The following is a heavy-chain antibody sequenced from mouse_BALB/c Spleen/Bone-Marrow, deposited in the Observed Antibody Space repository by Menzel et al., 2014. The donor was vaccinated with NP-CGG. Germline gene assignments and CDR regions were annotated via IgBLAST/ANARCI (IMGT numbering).Heavy chain of an antibody. Sequence: QVQLKESGAELVKPGASVKLSCKASGYTFTSYYMYWVKQRPGQGLEWIGGINPSNGGTNLNEKFKSKATLTVDKSSSTAYMQLSSLTSEDPAVYYCTRGDDYDEEFAYWGQGTLVTVSA. D-gene: IGHD2-4*01. CDR1: GYTFTSYY. V-gene: IGHV1S81*02. CDR2: INPSNGGT. CDR3: TRGDDYDEEFAY. J-gene: IGHJ3*01.